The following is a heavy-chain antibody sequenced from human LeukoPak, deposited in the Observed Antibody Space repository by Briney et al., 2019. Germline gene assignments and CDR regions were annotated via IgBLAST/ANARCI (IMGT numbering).Heavy chain of an antibody. CDR2: VSSSGGTT. V-gene: IGHV3-23*01. CDR3: AKNGDRGAYCSGGSCYPYYYYYMDV. J-gene: IGHJ6*03. Sequence: TGGSLRLSCAASGFTFSSYGMSWVRQAPGRGLEWVSAVSSSGGTTYYADSVMGRFTISRDNSKNTLSLQMTSLRAEDTAIYYCAKNGDRGAYCSGGSCYPYYYYYMDVWGKGTTVTISS. D-gene: IGHD2-15*01. CDR1: GFTFSSYG.